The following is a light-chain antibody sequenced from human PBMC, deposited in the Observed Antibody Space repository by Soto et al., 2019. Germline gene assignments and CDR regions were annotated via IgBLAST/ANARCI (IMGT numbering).Light chain of an antibody. CDR2: EVS. Sequence: ALTQPASVSGSPGQSITISCTGTSSDVGGYNFVSWYQQHPGRAPKLLIYEVSRRPSGVSNRFSGSKSGDTASLTISGLQAEDEADYYCYSYRGYYTRVFGTGTKVTVL. CDR3: YSYRGYYTRV. V-gene: IGLV2-14*01. J-gene: IGLJ1*01. CDR1: SSDVGGYNF.